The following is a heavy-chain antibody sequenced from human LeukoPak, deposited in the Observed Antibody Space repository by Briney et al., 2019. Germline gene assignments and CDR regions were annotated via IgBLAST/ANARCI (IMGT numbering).Heavy chain of an antibody. CDR3: ARARGIPGYCSGGSCRRAAFDI. D-gene: IGHD2-15*01. CDR1: GGSISSGGYY. J-gene: IGHJ3*02. CDR2: INHSGST. Sequence: SETLSLTCTVSGGSISSGGYYWSWIRQHPGKGLEWIGEINHSGSTNYNPSLKSRVTISVDTSKNQFSLKLSSVTAADTAVYYCARARGIPGYCSGGSCRRAAFDIWGQGTMVTVSS. V-gene: IGHV4-39*07.